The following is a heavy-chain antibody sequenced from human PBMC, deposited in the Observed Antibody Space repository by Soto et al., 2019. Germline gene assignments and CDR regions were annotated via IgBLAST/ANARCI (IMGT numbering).Heavy chain of an antibody. V-gene: IGHV5-51*01. CDR1: GYSFTSYW. CDR3: ARHGKFSAMTNFFDS. Sequence: GESLKISCKGSGYSFTSYWIGWVRQMPGKGLEWMGIIYPGDSDTRYSPSFQGQVTISADRPISTAYLQWSSLSASDTAMYYCARHGKFSAMTNFFDSWGQGTPVTVSS. J-gene: IGHJ4*02. CDR2: IYPGDSDT. D-gene: IGHD1-1*01.